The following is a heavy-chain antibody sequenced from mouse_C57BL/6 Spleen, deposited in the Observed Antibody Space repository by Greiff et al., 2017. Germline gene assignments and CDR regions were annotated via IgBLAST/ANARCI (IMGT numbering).Heavy chain of an antibody. CDR2: ISSGSSTI. J-gene: IGHJ1*03. D-gene: IGHD1-1*01. CDR1: GFTFSDYG. V-gene: IGHV5-17*01. CDR3: ARTITTVVATPRYFDV. Sequence: EVKLMESGGGLVKPGGSLKLSCAASGFTFSDYGMHWVRQAPEKGLEWVAYISSGSSTIYYADTVKGRFTISRDNAKNTLFLQMTSLRSEDTAMYYCARTITTVVATPRYFDVWGTGTTVTVSS.